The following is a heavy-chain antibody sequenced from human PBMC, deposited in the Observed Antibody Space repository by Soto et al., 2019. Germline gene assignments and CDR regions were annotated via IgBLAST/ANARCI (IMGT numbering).Heavy chain of an antibody. V-gene: IGHV3-23*01. CDR1: GFTFSKYA. Sequence: GGALRLSCAAPGFTFSKYAMGWVRQAPGKGLEWVSLVSATAGTTYYTDSVKGRFTISRDNSRNTVYLQMNSLRADDTAVYYCAKDRLAGGFDYWGQGTLVTVSS. CDR2: VSATAGTT. D-gene: IGHD3-16*01. J-gene: IGHJ4*02. CDR3: AKDRLAGGFDY.